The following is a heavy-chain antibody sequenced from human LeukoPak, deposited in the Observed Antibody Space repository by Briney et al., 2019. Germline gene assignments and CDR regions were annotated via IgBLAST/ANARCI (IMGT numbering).Heavy chain of an antibody. CDR2: IYYSGST. CDR1: GDSISSSSYY. V-gene: IGHV4-39*01. CDR3: ARRPTLYSSSWRYYFDY. J-gene: IGHJ4*02. D-gene: IGHD6-13*01. Sequence: PSETLSLTCTVSGDSISSSSYYWGWIRQPPGKGLEWIGSIYYSGSTYYNPSLKSRVTISVDTSKNQFSLKLSSVTAADTAVYYCARRPTLYSSSWRYYFDYWGQGTLVTVSS.